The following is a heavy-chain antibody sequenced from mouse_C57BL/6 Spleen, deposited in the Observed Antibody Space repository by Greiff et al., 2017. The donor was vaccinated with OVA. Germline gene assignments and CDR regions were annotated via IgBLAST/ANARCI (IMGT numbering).Heavy chain of an antibody. CDR1: GYAFSSSW. D-gene: IGHD2-1*01. CDR2: FYPGDGDT. CDR3: ARSYGNPYYAMDY. J-gene: IGHJ4*01. V-gene: IGHV1-82*01. Sequence: VQLQQSGPELVKPGASVKISCKASGYAFSSSWMNWVKQRPGKGLEWIGRFYPGDGDTNYNGKFKGKATLTADKSSSTAYMQLSSLTSEDSAVYFCARSYGNPYYAMDYWGQGTSVTVSS.